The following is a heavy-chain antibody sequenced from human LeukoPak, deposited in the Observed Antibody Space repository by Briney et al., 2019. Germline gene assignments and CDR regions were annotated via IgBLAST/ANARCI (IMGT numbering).Heavy chain of an antibody. D-gene: IGHD3-22*01. J-gene: IGHJ4*02. CDR3: ARDYYDSSGYNPGY. Sequence: ASVKVSCKASGYTFTSYYMHWVRQAPGQGLEWMGIINPSGGSTSYAQKLQGRVTMTTDTSTSTAYMELRSLRSDDTAVYYCARDYYDSSGYNPGYWGQGTLVTVSS. CDR1: GYTFTSYY. V-gene: IGHV1-46*01. CDR2: INPSGGST.